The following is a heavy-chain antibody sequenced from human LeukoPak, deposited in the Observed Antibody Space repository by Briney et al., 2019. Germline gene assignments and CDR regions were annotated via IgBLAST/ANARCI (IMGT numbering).Heavy chain of an antibody. V-gene: IGHV1-69*01. Sequence: VKVSCKASGGTFSSYAISWVRQAPGQGLEWMGGIIPIFGTANYAQKFQDRVTITADESTSTAYMELNGLRSDDTAIYYCARTWIQLFTPDFDLWGQGTLVTVSS. CDR1: GGTFSSYA. CDR2: IIPIFGTA. J-gene: IGHJ4*02. CDR3: ARTWIQLFTPDFDL. D-gene: IGHD5-18*01.